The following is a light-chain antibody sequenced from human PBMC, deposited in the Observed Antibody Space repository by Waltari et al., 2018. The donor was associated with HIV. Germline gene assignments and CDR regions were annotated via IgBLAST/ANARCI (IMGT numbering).Light chain of an antibody. J-gene: IGKJ4*01. CDR2: AAS. V-gene: IGKV1-8*01. Sequence: AIRMTQSPSSFSASTGDRVTITCRASQGISSYLAWYQQKPGKAPKLLIYAASTLQSVVPSRFSVSGSGTGFTLTISCLQSEDFATYYCQQYYSYLLTFGGGTKVEIK. CDR1: QGISSY. CDR3: QQYYSYLLT.